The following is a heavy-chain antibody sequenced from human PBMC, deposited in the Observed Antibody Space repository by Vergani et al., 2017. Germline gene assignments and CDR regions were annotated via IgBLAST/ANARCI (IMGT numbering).Heavy chain of an antibody. V-gene: IGHV4-59*12. J-gene: IGHJ4*02. D-gene: IGHD3-10*01. CDR3: ARGPPHYYGSGPPFDY. CDR1: GGSISSYY. CDR2: IYHSGST. Sequence: QVQLQESGPGLVKPSETLSLTCTVSGGSISSYYWSWIRQPPGKGLEWIGYIYHSGSTYYNPSLKSRVTISVDRSKNQFSLKLSSVTAADTAVYYCARGPPHYYGSGPPFDYWGQGTLVTVSS.